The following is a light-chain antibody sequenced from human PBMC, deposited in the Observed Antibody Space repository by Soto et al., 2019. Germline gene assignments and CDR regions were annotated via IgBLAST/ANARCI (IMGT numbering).Light chain of an antibody. CDR3: KSYDSSLTTYV. CDR1: SSDIGAGYD. CDR2: SNA. V-gene: IGLV1-40*01. J-gene: IGLJ1*01. Sequence: QSVLTQPPSVSEAPGQRVTISCTGTSSDIGAGYDVHWYQQLPGAAPKLLIYSNAIRPSGVPDRFSASKSGTSASLAITGLRAEDEADYYCKSYDSSLTTYVFGTGTKVTVL.